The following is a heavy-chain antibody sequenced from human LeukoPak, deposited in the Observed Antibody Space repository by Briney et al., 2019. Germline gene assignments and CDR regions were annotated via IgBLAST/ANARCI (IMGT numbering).Heavy chain of an antibody. CDR2: IIPSFGTA. CDR1: GGTLNNYL. V-gene: IGHV1-69*13. D-gene: IGHD3-10*01. CDR3: ARSPAVGFGELLYIKYYYYHMDV. J-gene: IGHJ6*04. Sequence: ASVKVSCKASGGTLNNYLISWVRQAPGQGLEWIGGIIPSFGTANYAQKFQGRVTITADGSTSTAYMEVRSLTSEDTAVYYCARSPAVGFGELLYIKYYYYHMDVWGKGTTVIVSS.